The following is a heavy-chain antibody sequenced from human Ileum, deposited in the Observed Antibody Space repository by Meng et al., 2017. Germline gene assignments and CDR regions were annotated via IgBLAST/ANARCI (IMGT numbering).Heavy chain of an antibody. CDR3: ARDHGSLNWFDP. J-gene: IGHJ5*02. V-gene: IGHV3-11*04. CDR2: VSPTSGSL. CDR1: GFTFSDYY. Sequence: VPLGGSWGSLVNGGGSLRLSCAASGFTFSDYYMTWIRQPPGQGLEWLASVSPTSGSLYFADSVKGRFSISRDNAKNSVSLQMTRLRVEDTAVYYCARDHGSLNWFDPWGQGTLVTVSS. D-gene: IGHD6-25*01.